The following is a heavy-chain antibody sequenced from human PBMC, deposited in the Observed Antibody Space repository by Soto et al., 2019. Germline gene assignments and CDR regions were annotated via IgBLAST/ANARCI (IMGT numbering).Heavy chain of an antibody. J-gene: IGHJ4*02. CDR3: ARDPLDY. CDR1: GGTFSSYA. Sequence: QVQLVQSGAEVKKPGSSVKVSCKDSGGTFSSYAISWVRQAPGQGLAWMGGVIPIFGTANYAQKFQGRVTITADEATSTDYRELSSLISEDTAVYYCARDPLDYWGQGTLVTGSS. CDR2: VIPIFGTA. V-gene: IGHV1-69*12.